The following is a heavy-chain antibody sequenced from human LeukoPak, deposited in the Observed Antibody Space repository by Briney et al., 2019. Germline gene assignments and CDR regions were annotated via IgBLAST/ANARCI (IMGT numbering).Heavy chain of an antibody. V-gene: IGHV3-23*01. CDR1: GFTFSSYD. D-gene: IGHD1-1*01. CDR2: ISRGVGTT. J-gene: IGHJ4*02. Sequence: GGSLRLSCAASGFTFSSYDLSWVRQAPGKGLECVAAISRGVGTTYYADFVKGRFTISRDNSKNTLYLQMNSLRAEDTAVYYCAKDRTGTHFDYWGQGTLVTVSS. CDR3: AKDRTGTHFDY.